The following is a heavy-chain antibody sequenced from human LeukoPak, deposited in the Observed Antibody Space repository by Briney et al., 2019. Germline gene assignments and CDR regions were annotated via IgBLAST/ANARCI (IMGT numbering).Heavy chain of an antibody. V-gene: IGHV4-39*07. CDR2: IYYSGST. Sequence: PSETLSLTCTVSGGSISSSNYYWGWIRQPPGKGLEWIGSIYYSGSTYYSPSLKSRVTMSVDTSKNQFSLRLTSVTAADTAVYYCARFCSGGSCPPSWGQGTLVTVSS. J-gene: IGHJ4*01. D-gene: IGHD2-15*01. CDR1: GGSISSSNYY. CDR3: ARFCSGGSCPPS.